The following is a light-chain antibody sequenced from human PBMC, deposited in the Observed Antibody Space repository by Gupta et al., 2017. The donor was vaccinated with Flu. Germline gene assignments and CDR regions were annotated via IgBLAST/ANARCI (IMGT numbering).Light chain of an antibody. Sequence: STDVGGSNSVSWYQQHPGKAPKLLIFDVSHRPSGVSNRFLGSRSANTAFLTISGLQADDEADYYCSSYTSISTPYVFGTGTRVTVL. CDR2: DVS. CDR1: STDVGGSNS. J-gene: IGLJ1*01. V-gene: IGLV2-14*03. CDR3: SSYTSISTPYV.